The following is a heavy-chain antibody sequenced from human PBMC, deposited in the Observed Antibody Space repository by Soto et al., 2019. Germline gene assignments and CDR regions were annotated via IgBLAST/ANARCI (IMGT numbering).Heavy chain of an antibody. CDR1: GFTFSSYA. J-gene: IGHJ4*02. Sequence: EVQLLESGGGLVQPGGSLRLSCAASGFTFSSYAMSCVRQAPGKGLEWVSVISGSGCSTYYAASVKGRFTISRDNYKNKLYLQMNSLRAEDTAVYYCAKGGSWQLVWCFYYWGQGTLVTVSS. CDR2: ISGSGCST. D-gene: IGHD6-13*01. V-gene: IGHV3-23*01. CDR3: AKGGSWQLVWCFYY.